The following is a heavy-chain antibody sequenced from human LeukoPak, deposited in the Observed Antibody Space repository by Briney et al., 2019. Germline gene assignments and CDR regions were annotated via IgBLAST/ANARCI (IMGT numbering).Heavy chain of an antibody. V-gene: IGHV4-59*01. D-gene: IGHD6-13*01. CDR1: GGSISSYY. J-gene: IGHJ4*02. Sequence: SEILSLTCGVSGGSISSYYWSWIRQPPGKGLEWIGYIYYSGSTKYNPSLKSRVTISVDTSNNQFSLRLSSVTAADTAVYYCASYVAADGSHYFDYWGQGTLVTVSS. CDR2: IYYSGST. CDR3: ASYVAADGSHYFDY.